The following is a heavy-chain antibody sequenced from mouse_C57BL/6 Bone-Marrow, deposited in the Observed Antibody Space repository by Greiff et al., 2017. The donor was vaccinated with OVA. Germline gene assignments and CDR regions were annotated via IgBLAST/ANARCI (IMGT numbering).Heavy chain of an antibody. V-gene: IGHV1-76*01. D-gene: IGHD1-1*01. CDR1: GYTFTDYY. Sequence: QVQLQQSGAELVRPGASVKLSCKASGYTFTDYYINWVKQRPGQGLEWIARIYPGSGNTYYNEKFKGKATLTAEKSSSTAYMQLSSLTSEDSAVYFCAIDVQIYGRWYFDVWGTGTTVTVSS. CDR2: IYPGSGNT. J-gene: IGHJ1*03. CDR3: AIDVQIYGRWYFDV.